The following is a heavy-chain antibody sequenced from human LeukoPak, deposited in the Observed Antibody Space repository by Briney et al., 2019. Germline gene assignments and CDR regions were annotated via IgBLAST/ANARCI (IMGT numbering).Heavy chain of an antibody. CDR1: GYSISSGYY. CDR2: IYHSGST. Sequence: PSETLSLTCTVSGYSISSGYYWGWIRQPPGKGLEWIGSIYHSGSTNYNPSLKSRVTISVDTSKNQFSLKLSSVTAADTAVYYCARCIWSGYYGYYYYYMDVWGKGTTVTVSS. D-gene: IGHD3-3*01. CDR3: ARCIWSGYYGYYYYYMDV. J-gene: IGHJ6*03. V-gene: IGHV4-38-2*02.